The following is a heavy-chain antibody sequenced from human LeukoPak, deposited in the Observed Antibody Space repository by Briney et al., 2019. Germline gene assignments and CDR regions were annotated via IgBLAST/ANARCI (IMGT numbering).Heavy chain of an antibody. CDR3: AKDNGPKSALDL. Sequence: GGSLRLSCAASGFSIDDYAIHWVRQHPGKGLEWVSGISWNSANIGYADSIKGRFTISRDNAKNSVDLQIDSLRAEDTALYYCAKDNGPKSALDLWGQGTVVIVSS. J-gene: IGHJ3*01. D-gene: IGHD4-17*01. CDR2: ISWNSANI. V-gene: IGHV3-9*01. CDR1: GFSIDDYA.